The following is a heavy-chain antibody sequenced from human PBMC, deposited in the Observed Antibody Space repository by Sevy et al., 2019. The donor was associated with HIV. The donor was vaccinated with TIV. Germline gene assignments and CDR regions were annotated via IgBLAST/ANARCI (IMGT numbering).Heavy chain of an antibody. J-gene: IGHJ4*02. V-gene: IGHV3-21*01. CDR3: ARDGGCSSTSCLLYFDY. D-gene: IGHD2-2*01. Sequence: GGSLRLSCAASGFTFNSYTMNWVRQAPGKGLEWVSSITSGSTYIYYADSVKGRFTISRDNAKNSLYLQMNSLRAEDTAAYYCARDGGCSSTSCLLYFDYWGQGSLVTVSS. CDR2: ITSGSTYI. CDR1: GFTFNSYT.